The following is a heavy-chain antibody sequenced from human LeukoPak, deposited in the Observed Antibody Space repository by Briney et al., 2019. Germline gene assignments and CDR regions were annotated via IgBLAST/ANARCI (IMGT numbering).Heavy chain of an antibody. CDR1: GGTFSSYA. V-gene: IGHV1-69*06. CDR2: IIPIFGTA. D-gene: IGHD3-10*01. Sequence: SVKVSCKASGGTFSSYAISWVRRAPGQGLEWMGGIIPIFGTANYAQKFQGRVTITADKSTSTAYMELRSLRSDDTAVYYCARHSEYGSGSYDYWGQGTLVTVSS. J-gene: IGHJ4*02. CDR3: ARHSEYGSGSYDY.